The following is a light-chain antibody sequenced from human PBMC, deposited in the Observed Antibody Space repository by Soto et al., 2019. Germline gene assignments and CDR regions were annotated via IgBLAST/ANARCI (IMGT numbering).Light chain of an antibody. CDR1: ASNIGNDY. Sequence: QSVLTQPPSVSAAPGHKVTISCSGTASNIGNDYVSWYQQLPGEAPQLLIYDNNRRPSGIPDRFSGSRSDTSATLGITGLQTGDEADYYCGAWDSSLNVYVFGTGTKV. V-gene: IGLV1-51*01. J-gene: IGLJ1*01. CDR2: DNN. CDR3: GAWDSSLNVYV.